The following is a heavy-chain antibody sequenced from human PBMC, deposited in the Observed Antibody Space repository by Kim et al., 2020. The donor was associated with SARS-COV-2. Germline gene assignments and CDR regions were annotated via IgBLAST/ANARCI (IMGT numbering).Heavy chain of an antibody. Sequence: YADSVKGRLTISRDNAKDTLYLQMNSLRAEDTAVYYCARRQYSSGWYYFDYWGQGTLVTVSS. CDR3: ARRQYSSGWYYFDY. J-gene: IGHJ4*02. D-gene: IGHD6-19*01. V-gene: IGHV3-74*01.